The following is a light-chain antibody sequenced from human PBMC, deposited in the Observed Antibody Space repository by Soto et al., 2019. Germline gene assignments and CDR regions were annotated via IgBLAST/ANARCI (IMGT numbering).Light chain of an antibody. Sequence: EIVMTQSPATLSVSPGQRATLSCRASQSVSSNLAWYQQKPGQAPRLLIYGASTRATGIPARFSGSGSGTEFTLTISSLQSEDFAVYYCQQYSDWYTFGQVTKLEIK. V-gene: IGKV3-15*01. CDR3: QQYSDWYT. CDR1: QSVSSN. J-gene: IGKJ2*01. CDR2: GAS.